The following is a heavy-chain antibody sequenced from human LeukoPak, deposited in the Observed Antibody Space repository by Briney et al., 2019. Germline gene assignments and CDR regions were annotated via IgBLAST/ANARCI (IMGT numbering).Heavy chain of an antibody. CDR3: ARGLSGVTGYTYGRGIDY. D-gene: IGHD5-18*01. Sequence: GGSLRLSCTASGFTFSSYCMSWVRQAPGKGLEWVANIKKDGSEKYYVDSVKGRFTISRDNAKTSLYLQMNSLRAEDTALYYCARGLSGVTGYTYGRGIDYWGQGTLVTVSS. V-gene: IGHV3-7*01. J-gene: IGHJ4*02. CDR2: IKKDGSEK. CDR1: GFTFSSYC.